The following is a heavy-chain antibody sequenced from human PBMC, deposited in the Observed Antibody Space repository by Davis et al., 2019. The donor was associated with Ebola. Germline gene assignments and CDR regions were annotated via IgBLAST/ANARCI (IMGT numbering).Heavy chain of an antibody. V-gene: IGHV4-59*12. Sequence: SETLSLTCTASGGSISSYYWSWIRQPPGKGLEWIGYIYYSGSTNYNPSLKSRVTTSVDKSKKQFSLKLSSVTAADTAVYYCARGRTAAYYYYGMDVWGQGTTVTVSS. CDR1: GGSISSYY. D-gene: IGHD2-2*01. CDR2: IYYSGST. CDR3: ARGRTAAYYYYGMDV. J-gene: IGHJ6*02.